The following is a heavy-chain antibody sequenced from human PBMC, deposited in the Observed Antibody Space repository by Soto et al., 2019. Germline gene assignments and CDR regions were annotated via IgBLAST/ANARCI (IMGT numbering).Heavy chain of an antibody. D-gene: IGHD6-13*01. Sequence: QLQLQESGPGLVMPSETLSLTCTVSGDSISGSPYFWGWIRQPPGKRLEWSGSIFYDWYTVYSPSLQSRVTISVDTSKNQFSLRLTSVAAADTAIYFCARLQAAVPHYWGQGTLVTVS. CDR2: IFYDWYT. V-gene: IGHV4-39*01. CDR1: GDSISGSPYF. CDR3: ARLQAAVPHY. J-gene: IGHJ4*02.